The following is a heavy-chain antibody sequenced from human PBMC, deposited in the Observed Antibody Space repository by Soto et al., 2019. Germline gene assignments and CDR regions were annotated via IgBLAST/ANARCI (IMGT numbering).Heavy chain of an antibody. V-gene: IGHV1-69*13. D-gene: IGHD6-19*01. CDR1: GGTFSSYA. CDR2: IIPIFGTA. CDR3: AREEEQWLVRGYGMDV. J-gene: IGHJ6*02. Sequence: SVKVSCKASGGTFSSYAISWVRQAPGQGLEWMGGIIPIFGTANYAQKFQGRVTITADESTSTAYMGLSSLRSEDTAVYYCAREEEQWLVRGYGMDVWGQGTTVTVSS.